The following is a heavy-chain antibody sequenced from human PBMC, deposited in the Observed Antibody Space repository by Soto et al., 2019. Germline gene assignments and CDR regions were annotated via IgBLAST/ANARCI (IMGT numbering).Heavy chain of an antibody. J-gene: IGHJ4*02. D-gene: IGHD3-22*01. CDR1: GASISAYA. Sequence: QVQLQESGPGLVKPSETLSLTCTVSGASISAYAWSWIRQPAGKGLEWIGRLYSSGNTNYNPSFKSRLTMSADASKNQFSLKLSSVTAADTAVYYCARGQYSSGYYVVDSWGQGTLVTVSS. V-gene: IGHV4-4*07. CDR2: LYSSGNT. CDR3: ARGQYSSGYYVVDS.